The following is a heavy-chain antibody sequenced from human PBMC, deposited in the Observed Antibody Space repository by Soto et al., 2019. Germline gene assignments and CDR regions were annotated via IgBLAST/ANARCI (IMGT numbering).Heavy chain of an antibody. V-gene: IGHV4-61*01. D-gene: IGHD3-10*01. CDR2: IYYSGST. CDR1: GGYVSSGSYY. Sequence: SETLSLTCTVSGGYVSSGSYYWTWIRQTPGTGLEWIGYIYYSGSTNYTPSLKSRVTISVXTSKNQSSPKLSSVPAADTAVYYCARSPYYYGSGSYDPGPGYSGMDVWRQGTTVTVPS. CDR3: ARSPYYYGSGSYDPGPGYSGMDV. J-gene: IGHJ6*02.